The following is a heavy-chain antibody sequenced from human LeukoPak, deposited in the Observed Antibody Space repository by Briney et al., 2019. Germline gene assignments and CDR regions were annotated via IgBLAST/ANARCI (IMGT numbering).Heavy chain of an antibody. CDR1: GFTFNNYA. Sequence: PGGSLRLSCAASGFTFNNYAMTWVRQAPGKGLEWVAVISYDGSNKYYADSVKGRFTISRDNSKNTLYLQMNSLRAEDTAVYYCAKDRSSYYFDYWGQGTLVTVSS. V-gene: IGHV3-30*18. CDR2: ISYDGSNK. J-gene: IGHJ4*02. CDR3: AKDRSSYYFDY.